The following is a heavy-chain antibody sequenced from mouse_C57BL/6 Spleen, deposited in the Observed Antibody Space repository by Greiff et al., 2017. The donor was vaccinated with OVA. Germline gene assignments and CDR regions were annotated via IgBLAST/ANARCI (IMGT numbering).Heavy chain of an antibody. J-gene: IGHJ2*01. CDR2: ISSGGSYT. CDR3: ARWLRGYFDY. V-gene: IGHV5-6*01. D-gene: IGHD2-2*01. CDR1: GFTFSSYG. Sequence: EVKVVESGGDLVKPGGSLKLSCAASGFTFSSYGMSWVRQTPDKRLEWVATISSGGSYTYYPDSVKGRFTISRDNAKNTLYLQMSSLKSEDTAMYYCARWLRGYFDYWGQGTTLTVSS.